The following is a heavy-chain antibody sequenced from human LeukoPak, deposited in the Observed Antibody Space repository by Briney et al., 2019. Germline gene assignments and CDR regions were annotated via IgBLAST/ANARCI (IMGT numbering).Heavy chain of an antibody. CDR3: ARHDGWFHFDH. CDR1: GGSISSYY. CDR2: IYYSGST. D-gene: IGHD3-10*01. V-gene: IGHV4-59*08. J-gene: IGHJ4*02. Sequence: SETLSLTCTVSGGSISSYYWSWLRQPPGKGLEWIGYIYYSGSTNYNPSLKSRVTISVDTSKNQFSLKLSSVTAADTAVYYCARHDGWFHFDHWGQGTLVTVSS.